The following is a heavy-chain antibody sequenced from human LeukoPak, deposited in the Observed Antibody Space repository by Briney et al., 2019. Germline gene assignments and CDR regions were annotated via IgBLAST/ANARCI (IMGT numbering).Heavy chain of an antibody. D-gene: IGHD6-6*01. J-gene: IGHJ5*02. V-gene: IGHV4-39*01. Sequence: SETLSLTCTVPGSSISSSSYYWGWIRQPPGKGLEWIGSIYYSGSTYYNPSLKSRVTISVDTSKNQFSLKLSSVTAADTAGYYCARGESSSENWFDPWGQGTLVTVSS. CDR3: ARGESSSENWFDP. CDR2: IYYSGST. CDR1: GSSISSSSYY.